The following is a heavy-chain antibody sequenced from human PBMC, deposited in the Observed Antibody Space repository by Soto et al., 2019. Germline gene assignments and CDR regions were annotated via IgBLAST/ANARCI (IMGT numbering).Heavy chain of an antibody. J-gene: IGHJ5*02. D-gene: IGHD3-10*01. CDR2: ISYDGSNK. V-gene: IGHV3-30*18. CDR3: AKDPTMVRGVIITLNWFDP. CDR1: GFTFSSYG. Sequence: VGSLRLSCAASGFTFSSYGMHWVRQAPGKGLEWVAVISYDGSNKYYADSVKGRFTISRDNSKNTLYLQMNSLRAEDTAVYYCAKDPTMVRGVIITLNWFDPWGQGTLVTVSS.